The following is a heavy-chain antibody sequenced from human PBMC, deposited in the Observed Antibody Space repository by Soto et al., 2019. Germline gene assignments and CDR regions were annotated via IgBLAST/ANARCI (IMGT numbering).Heavy chain of an antibody. CDR2: IYPGDSDT. V-gene: IGHV5-51*01. D-gene: IGHD4-17*01. J-gene: IGHJ4*02. CDR3: ARQGNGAEGFDF. Sequence: PGESLKISCKGSGYSFSSHWLGWVRQMPGKGLDWMGIIYPGDSDTRYSPSFLGQVTISADKSINTAYLQWSSLKASDTAMYYCARQGNGAEGFDFWGQGALVTVSS. CDR1: GYSFSSHW.